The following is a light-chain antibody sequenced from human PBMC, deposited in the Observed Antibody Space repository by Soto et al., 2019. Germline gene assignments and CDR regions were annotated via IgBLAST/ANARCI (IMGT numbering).Light chain of an antibody. CDR1: SXDVGGYNF. J-gene: IGLJ1*01. CDR3: TSFSSSTSLYV. V-gene: IGLV2-14*01. Sequence: QSVLTQPASVFGSPGQSITISCTGTSXDVGGYNFVSWYQQLPGKAPKLMIYQVTIRPSGISNRFSGSKSGNTASLTISGLQAEDEADYYCTSFSSSTSLYVFGTGTKVTVL. CDR2: QVT.